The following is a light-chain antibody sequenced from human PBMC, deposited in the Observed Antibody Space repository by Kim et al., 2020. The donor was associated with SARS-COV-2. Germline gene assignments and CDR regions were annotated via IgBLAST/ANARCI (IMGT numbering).Light chain of an antibody. V-gene: IGKV3-15*01. Sequence: EIVMTQSPVTLSVSPGERATLSCRASQSISSNLAWYQQKPGQAPRLLIYGASTRATGIPARFSGSGSGTAFTLTISSLQSEDFAVYYCHQSYNWPLTFGGGTKVDIK. J-gene: IGKJ4*01. CDR1: QSISSN. CDR2: GAS. CDR3: HQSYNWPLT.